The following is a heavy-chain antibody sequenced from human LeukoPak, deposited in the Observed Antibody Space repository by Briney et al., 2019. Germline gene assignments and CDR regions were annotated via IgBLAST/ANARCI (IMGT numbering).Heavy chain of an antibody. CDR2: IIPIFGTA. D-gene: IGHD2-21*01. J-gene: IGHJ5*02. CDR1: GGTFSSYA. V-gene: IGHV1-69*13. Sequence: ASVKVSRKASGGTFSSYAISWVRQAPGQGLEWMGGIIPIFGTANYAQKFQGRVTITADESTSTAYMELSSLRSEDTAVYYCARELESEYCGGDCPHTNWFNPWGQGTLDTVSS. CDR3: ARELESEYCGGDCPHTNWFNP.